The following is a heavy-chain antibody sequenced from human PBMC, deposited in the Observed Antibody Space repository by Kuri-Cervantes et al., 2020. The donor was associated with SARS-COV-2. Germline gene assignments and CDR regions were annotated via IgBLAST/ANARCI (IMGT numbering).Heavy chain of an antibody. CDR1: GGSISSSSYY. Sequence: SETLSLTCTVSGGSISSSSYYWGWIRQPPGKGLEWIGSIYYSGSTYYNPSLKSRVTISVDTSKNQFSLKLSSETAADTAVYYCARLYDFWSGSQAGWFDPWGQGTLVTVSS. D-gene: IGHD3-3*01. J-gene: IGHJ5*02. CDR3: ARLYDFWSGSQAGWFDP. CDR2: IYYSGST. V-gene: IGHV4-39*01.